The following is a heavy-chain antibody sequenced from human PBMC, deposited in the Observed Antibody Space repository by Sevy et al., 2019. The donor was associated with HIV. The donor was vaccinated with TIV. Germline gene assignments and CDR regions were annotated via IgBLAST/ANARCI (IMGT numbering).Heavy chain of an antibody. CDR1: GGSCSGYY. V-gene: IGHV4-34*01. D-gene: IGHD5-18*01. Sequence: SETLSLTCAVYGGSCSGYYWSWIRQPPGKGLEWIGEINDSGSTNYNPSLKSRVTISVDTSKNQFSLKLSSVTAADTAVYYCARFRNRYSYGPIYFDYWGQGTLVTVSS. CDR2: INDSGST. CDR3: ARFRNRYSYGPIYFDY. J-gene: IGHJ4*02.